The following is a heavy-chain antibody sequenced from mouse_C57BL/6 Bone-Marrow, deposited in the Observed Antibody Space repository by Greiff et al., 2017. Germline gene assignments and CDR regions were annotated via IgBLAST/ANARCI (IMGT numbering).Heavy chain of an antibody. J-gene: IGHJ4*01. CDR2: LLPGRGST. CDR1: GYTFTGYW. Sequence: VQLQESGAELMKPGASVKLSCKASGYTFTGYWIEWVKQRPGHGLEWIGELLPGRGSTNYNEKFKCKATFTADTSSNTAYMQLSSLTTEDSAIYYCARGGAMDYWGQGTSVTVSS. CDR3: ARGGAMDY. V-gene: IGHV1-9*01.